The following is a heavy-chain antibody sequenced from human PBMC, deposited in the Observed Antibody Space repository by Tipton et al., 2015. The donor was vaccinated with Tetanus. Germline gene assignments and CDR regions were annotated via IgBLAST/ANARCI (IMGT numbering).Heavy chain of an antibody. J-gene: IGHJ4*02. D-gene: IGHD1-26*01. Sequence: SLRLSCAASGFTFDDYAMHWVRQAPGKGLEWVSGISWNSGSKGYADSVKGRVTISRDNAKNSLYLQMNSLRAEDTALYYCAKDTNPGSYDGGGGLDYWGQGTLFAVSS. V-gene: IGHV3-9*01. CDR2: ISWNSGSK. CDR1: GFTFDDYA. CDR3: AKDTNPGSYDGGGGLDY.